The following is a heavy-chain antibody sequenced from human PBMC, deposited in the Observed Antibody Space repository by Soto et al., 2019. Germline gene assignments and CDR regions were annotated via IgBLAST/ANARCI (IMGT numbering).Heavy chain of an antibody. D-gene: IGHD1-1*01. Sequence: PGGSLKLSCAASGFTSSSYAMSWVRQAPGKGLEWVSAISGSGGSTYYADSVKGRFTISRDNSKNTLYLQMNSLRAEDTAVYYCSKHRGSEPLEGTDVWGPATTVTV. CDR2: ISGSGGST. V-gene: IGHV3-23*01. CDR3: SKHRGSEPLEGTDV. CDR1: GFTSSSYA. J-gene: IGHJ6*02.